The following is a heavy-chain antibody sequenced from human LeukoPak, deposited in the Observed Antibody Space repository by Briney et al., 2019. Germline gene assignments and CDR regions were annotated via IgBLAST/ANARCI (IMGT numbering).Heavy chain of an antibody. CDR2: IYYSGST. V-gene: IGHV4-59*01. J-gene: IGHJ4*02. Sequence: SETLSLTCTVSGGSISSYYWSWIRQPPGKGLEWIGYIYYSGSTNYNPFLKSRVTISVDTSKNQFSLKLSSVTAADTAVYYCARGRHYDILTGHDYYFDYWGQGTLVTVSS. CDR1: GGSISSYY. CDR3: ARGRHYDILTGHDYYFDY. D-gene: IGHD3-9*01.